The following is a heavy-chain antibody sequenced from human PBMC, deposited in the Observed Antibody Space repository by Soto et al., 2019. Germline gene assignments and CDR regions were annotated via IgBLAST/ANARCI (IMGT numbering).Heavy chain of an antibody. CDR1: GFTISNFW. CDR3: AKAVTGAVDY. CDR2: IKKDGSEK. Sequence: EVQLVESGGGLVQPGGSLRLSCATSGFTISNFWMTWVRQAPGKGLEWVANIKKDGSEKYYVDSVKGRVTSPRDNAKNAKYLQMNSLRGEDTAVYYWAKAVTGAVDYWGHGTLVKVSS. V-gene: IGHV3-7*01. D-gene: IGHD2-21*02. J-gene: IGHJ4*01.